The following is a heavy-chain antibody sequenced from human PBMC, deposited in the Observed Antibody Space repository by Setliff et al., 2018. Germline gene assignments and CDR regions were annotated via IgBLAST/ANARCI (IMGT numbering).Heavy chain of an antibody. J-gene: IGHJ4*02. V-gene: IGHV1-46*01. Sequence: GASVKVSCKASGYTFSSYYMHWVRQAPGQGLEWMGLSNPTGGSTSYAQKLQGRVTMTTDTSTSTAYMALRSLRSDDTAMYYCARINFYASTAYYYAPHYWGQGTLVTVSS. CDR3: ARINFYASTAYYYAPHY. CDR2: SNPTGGST. D-gene: IGHD3-22*01. CDR1: GYTFSSYY.